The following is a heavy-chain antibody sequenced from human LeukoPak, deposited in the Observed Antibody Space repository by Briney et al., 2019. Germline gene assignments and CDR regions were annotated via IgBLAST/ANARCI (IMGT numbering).Heavy chain of an antibody. CDR2: ISGSGGST. D-gene: IGHD3-10*01. J-gene: IGHJ4*02. V-gene: IGHV3-23*01. CDR1: GFTFSSYA. Sequence: GSLRLSCAASGFTFSSYAMSWVRQGPGKGLEWVSGISGSGGSTYYADSVKGRFTISRDNSKNTLYLQMNSLRAEDTAVYYCARKSPFSNSGTNFDYWGQGTLVTVAS. CDR3: ARKSPFSNSGTNFDY.